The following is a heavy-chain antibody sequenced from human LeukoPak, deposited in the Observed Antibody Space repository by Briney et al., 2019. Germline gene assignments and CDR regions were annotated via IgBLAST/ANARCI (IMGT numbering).Heavy chain of an antibody. CDR3: ARHGGYYYDSSGYFEY. Sequence: PSETLSLTCTVSGSSISSYYWSWIRQPPGKGLEWIGYIYTSGSTNYNPSLKSRVTISVDTSKNQFSLKLSSVTAADTAVYYCARHGGYYYDSSGYFEYWGQGTLVTVSS. D-gene: IGHD3-22*01. CDR1: GSSISSYY. CDR2: IYTSGST. V-gene: IGHV4-4*09. J-gene: IGHJ4*02.